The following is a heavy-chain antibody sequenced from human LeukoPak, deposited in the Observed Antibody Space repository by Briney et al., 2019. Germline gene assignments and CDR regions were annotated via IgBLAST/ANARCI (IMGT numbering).Heavy chain of an antibody. J-gene: IGHJ4*02. V-gene: IGHV4-59*08. CDR2: IYYSGST. D-gene: IGHD1-26*01. CDR1: GGSISSYY. Sequence: SETLSLTCTVSGGSISSYYWSWIRQPPGKGLEWIGYIYYSGSTNYNPSLKSRVTISVDTSKNQFSLKLSSVTAADTAVYYCARLSSLVGVTEDTDCWGQGTLVTVSS. CDR3: ARLSSLVGVTEDTDC.